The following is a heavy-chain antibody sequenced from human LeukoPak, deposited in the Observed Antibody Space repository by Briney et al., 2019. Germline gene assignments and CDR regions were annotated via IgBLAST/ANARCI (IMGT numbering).Heavy chain of an antibody. CDR3: AREEYYYGSGSPKFDP. CDR2: IYTSGST. J-gene: IGHJ5*02. V-gene: IGHV4-4*07. D-gene: IGHD3-10*01. CDR1: GGSISSYY. Sequence: PSETLSLTCTVSGGSISSYYWSWIRQPAGKGLEWIGRIYTSGSTNYNPSLKSRVTMSVDTSKNQFSLKLSSVTAAGTAVYYCAREEYYYGSGSPKFDPWGQGTLVTVSS.